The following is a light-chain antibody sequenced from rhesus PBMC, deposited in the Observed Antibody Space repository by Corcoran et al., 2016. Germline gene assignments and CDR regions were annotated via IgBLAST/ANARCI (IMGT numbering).Light chain of an antibody. CDR3: QHSYGTPFT. J-gene: IGKJ3*01. V-gene: IGKV1-74*01. CDR2: KAS. CDR1: ENVHNY. Sequence: DIQMTQSPSSLSASVGDRVTITCRASENVHNYLHWYQQKPGKAPKLLIYKASTLQSGVPSRFSGSGSGTDFTLSISSLQPEDFATYYCQHSYGTPFTFGPGAKLDIK.